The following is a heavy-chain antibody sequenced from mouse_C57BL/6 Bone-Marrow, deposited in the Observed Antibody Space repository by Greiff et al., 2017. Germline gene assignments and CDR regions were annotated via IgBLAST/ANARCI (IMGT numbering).Heavy chain of an antibody. V-gene: IGHV1-75*01. D-gene: IGHD2-4*01. CDR3: ARWGYYDYGWFAY. J-gene: IGHJ3*01. CDR1: GYTFTDYY. Sequence: SGPELVKPGASVKISCKASGYTFTDYYINWVKQRPGQGLEWIGWIFPGSGSTYYNEKFKGKATLTVDKSSSTAYMLLSSLTSEDSAVYFCARWGYYDYGWFAYWGQGTLVTVSA. CDR2: IFPGSGST.